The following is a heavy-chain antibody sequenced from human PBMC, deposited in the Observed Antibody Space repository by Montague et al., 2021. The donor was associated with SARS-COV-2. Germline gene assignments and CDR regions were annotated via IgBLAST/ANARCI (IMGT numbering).Heavy chain of an antibody. V-gene: IGHV3-7*03. CDR1: GFTLSSHW. Sequence: SLRLSCAASGFTLSSHWMSWVRQAPGKGLEWVANIEPDGRNGCYVDAMGGRFTISRDNARSSLYLQLNNLRAEDTAVYYCVRDRRGGMGSDYWGQGTLVTVSS. J-gene: IGHJ4*02. CDR2: IEPDGRNG. CDR3: VRDRRGGMGSDY. D-gene: IGHD2-15*01.